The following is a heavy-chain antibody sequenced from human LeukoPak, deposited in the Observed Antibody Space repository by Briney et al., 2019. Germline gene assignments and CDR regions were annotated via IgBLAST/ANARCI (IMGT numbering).Heavy chain of an antibody. CDR3: ARVRHDDSSGYYYDAFDI. J-gene: IGHJ3*02. D-gene: IGHD3-22*01. CDR2: IYTSGST. V-gene: IGHV4-61*02. Sequence: PSETLSLTCTVSGGSISSGSYYWSWIRQPAGKGLEWIGRIYTSGSTNYNPSLKSRVTISVDTSKNQFSLKLSSVTAADTAVYYCARVRHDDSSGYYYDAFDIWGQGTMVTVSS. CDR1: GGSISSGSYY.